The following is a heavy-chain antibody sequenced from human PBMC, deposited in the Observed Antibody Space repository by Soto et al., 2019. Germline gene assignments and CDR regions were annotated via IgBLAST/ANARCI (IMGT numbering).Heavy chain of an antibody. V-gene: IGHV1-69*02. CDR1: GGTFSSYT. D-gene: IGHD3-22*01. J-gene: IGHJ4*02. Sequence: QVQLVQSGAEVKKPGSSVKVSCKASGGTFSSYTISWVRQAPGQGLEWMGRIIPILGIANYAQKFQGRVTLTADKSTSTAYMLLSSLRSEDTSVYYSSSRYDSIAYWGQGTLVTVSS. CDR3: SSRYDSIAY. CDR2: IIPILGIA.